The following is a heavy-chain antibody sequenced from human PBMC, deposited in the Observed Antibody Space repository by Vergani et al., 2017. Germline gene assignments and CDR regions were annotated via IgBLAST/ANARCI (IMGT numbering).Heavy chain of an antibody. D-gene: IGHD2-15*01. CDR3: ARYVVVVAASDY. CDR1: GDSMNSDDFY. J-gene: IGHJ4*02. V-gene: IGHV4-30-4*01. Sequence: QVQLQESGPGLVKPSQTLSLTCTVSGDSMNSDDFYWSWIRQPPGKGLEWIGNIFYSGSTYYNPSLKSRLTLSVALSKNLFSLKLNSVTAADSAVYYCARYVVVVAASDYWGQGTLVTVSS. CDR2: IFYSGST.